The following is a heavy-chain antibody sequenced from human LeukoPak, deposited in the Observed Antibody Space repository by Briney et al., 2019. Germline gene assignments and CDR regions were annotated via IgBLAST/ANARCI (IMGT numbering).Heavy chain of an antibody. V-gene: IGHV3-33*01. CDR2: IWYDGSNK. J-gene: IGHJ5*02. CDR3: ARETIAAGGEDWFDP. Sequence: GRSLRLSCAASGFTFSSYGMHWVRQAPGKGLEWVAVIWYDGSNKYYADSVKGRFTISRDNSKNTLYLQMNSLRAEDTAVYYCARETIAAGGEDWFDPWGQGTLVTVSS. D-gene: IGHD6-13*01. CDR1: GFTFSSYG.